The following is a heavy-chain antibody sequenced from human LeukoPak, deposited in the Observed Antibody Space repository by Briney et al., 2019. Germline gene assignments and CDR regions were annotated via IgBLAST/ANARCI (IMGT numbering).Heavy chain of an antibody. D-gene: IGHD2-8*01. V-gene: IGHV1-2*02. CDR2: INPNRGGT. CDR3: ARVGCTNGVCYTANFDY. Sequence: ASVKVSCKASGYTFTGYYMHWVRQAPGQGLEWMGWINPNRGGTNYAQKFQGRVTMTRDTSISTAYMELSRLRSDDTAVYYCARVGCTNGVCYTANFDYWGQGTLVTVSS. CDR1: GYTFTGYY. J-gene: IGHJ4*02.